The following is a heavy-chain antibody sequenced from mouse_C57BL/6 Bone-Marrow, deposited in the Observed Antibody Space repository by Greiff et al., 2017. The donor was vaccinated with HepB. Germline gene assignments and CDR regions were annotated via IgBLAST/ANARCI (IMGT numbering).Heavy chain of an antibody. CDR3: ARGYCCKSYDYAVDY. CDR2: INPNNGGT. Sequence: VQLQQSGPELVKPGASVKISCKASGYTFTDYYMNWVKQSPGKSLEWIGDINPNNGGTSYNQKFKGKATLTVDKSSSTAYVELRSLTSEDSAVYYCARGYCCKSYDYAVDYWSKEASVTVS. CDR1: GYTFTDYY. V-gene: IGHV1-26*01. J-gene: IGHJ4*01. D-gene: IGHD1-1*01.